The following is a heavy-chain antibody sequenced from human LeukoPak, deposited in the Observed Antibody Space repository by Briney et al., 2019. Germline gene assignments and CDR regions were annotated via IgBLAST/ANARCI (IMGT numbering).Heavy chain of an antibody. CDR1: GYTFTSYY. CDR2: INPSGGST. Sequence: ASVKVSCKASGYTFTSYYMHWVRQAPGQGLEWMGIINPSGGSTSYAQKFQGRVTMTRDMSTSTVYMELSSLRSEDTAVYYCATGLQSRVQPRDYYYMDVWGKGTTVAVSS. J-gene: IGHJ6*03. CDR3: ATGLQSRVQPRDYYYMDV. D-gene: IGHD2-15*01. V-gene: IGHV1-46*01.